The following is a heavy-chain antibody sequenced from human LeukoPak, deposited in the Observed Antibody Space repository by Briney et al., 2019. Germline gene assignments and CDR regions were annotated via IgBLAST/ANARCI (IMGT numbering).Heavy chain of an antibody. CDR2: ISGSGGST. CDR1: GFTFSSYG. Sequence: PGGSLRLSCAASGFTFSSYGMSWVRQAPGKGLEWVSAISGSGGSTYYADSVKGRFTISRDNSKNTLYLQMNSLRAEDTAVYFCAKDILRYFDSSFDFWGPGTLVTVSS. V-gene: IGHV3-23*01. D-gene: IGHD3-9*01. J-gene: IGHJ4*02. CDR3: AKDILRYFDSSFDF.